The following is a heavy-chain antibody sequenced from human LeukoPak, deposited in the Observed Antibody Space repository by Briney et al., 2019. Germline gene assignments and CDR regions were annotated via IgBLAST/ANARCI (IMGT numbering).Heavy chain of an antibody. CDR2: VYHSGST. CDR3: ARYDFWSGPIDY. Sequence: SETLSLTCAVSGDSISSSNWWSWVRPPPGKGLEWIGEVYHSGSTNYTPSLKSRVTMSVDKSKNQFSLKLNSVTAADTAVYYCARYDFWSGPIDYWGQGTLVTVSS. CDR1: GDSISSSNW. J-gene: IGHJ4*02. D-gene: IGHD3-3*01. V-gene: IGHV4-4*02.